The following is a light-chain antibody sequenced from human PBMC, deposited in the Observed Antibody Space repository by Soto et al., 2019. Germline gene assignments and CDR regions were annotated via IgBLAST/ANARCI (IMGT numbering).Light chain of an antibody. CDR3: QSYDSSNLNDV. CDR1: SGSIASNY. J-gene: IGLJ1*01. Sequence: NFMLTQPHSVSESPGKTVTISCTRSSGSIASNYVQWYQQRPGSAPTTVIYEDNQRPSGVPDRFSGSIDSSSNSASLTISGLKTEDEADYYCQSYDSSNLNDVFGTGTKLTVL. CDR2: EDN. V-gene: IGLV6-57*04.